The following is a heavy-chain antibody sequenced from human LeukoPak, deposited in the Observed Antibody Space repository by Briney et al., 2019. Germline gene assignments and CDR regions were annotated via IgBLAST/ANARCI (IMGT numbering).Heavy chain of an antibody. D-gene: IGHD3-3*01. CDR3: ARTGLFGVVPDRDWFDP. CDR2: IIPIFGTA. CDR1: GGTFSSYA. J-gene: IGHJ5*02. Sequence: GASVKVSCKASGGTFSSYAISWVRQAPGQGLEWMGGIIPIFGTANYAQKFQGRVTITADESTSTAYMELSSLRSEDTAVYYCARTGLFGVVPDRDWFDPWDQGTLVTVSS. V-gene: IGHV1-69*13.